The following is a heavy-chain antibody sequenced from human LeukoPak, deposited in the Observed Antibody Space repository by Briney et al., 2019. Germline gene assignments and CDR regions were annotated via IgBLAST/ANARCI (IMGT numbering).Heavy chain of an antibody. CDR3: ARGTDDYSKGNYYYMDV. J-gene: IGHJ6*03. CDR2: ISSNGGST. D-gene: IGHD4-11*01. Sequence: PGGSLTLSCATAGFTFGSYAMHWVRPAPGKELEYVSAISSNGGSTYYANSVKGRFTISRDNSKNTLYLQMGSLRAEDMAVYYCARGTDDYSKGNYYYMDVWGKGTTVTVSS. V-gene: IGHV3-64*01. CDR1: GFTFGSYA.